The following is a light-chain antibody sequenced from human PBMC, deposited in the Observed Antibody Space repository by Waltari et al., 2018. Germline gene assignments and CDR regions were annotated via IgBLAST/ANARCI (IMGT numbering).Light chain of an antibody. CDR3: QQYANVPYT. CDR1: QDISHY. V-gene: IGKV1-33*01. CDR2: DAS. J-gene: IGKJ2*01. Sequence: DIQLTQSPSSLSASVGDRVTITSQASQDISHYFNWYQQKPGKAPKLLIYDASNLITGVPTKFTGGGSGTDFTLTISSLQPEDIATYFCQQYANVPYTFGQGTKVEIK.